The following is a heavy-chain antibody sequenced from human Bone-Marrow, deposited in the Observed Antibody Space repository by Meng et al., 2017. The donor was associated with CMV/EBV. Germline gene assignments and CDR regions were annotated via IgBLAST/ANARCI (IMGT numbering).Heavy chain of an antibody. CDR1: GDSISSGDYY. V-gene: IGHV4-30-4*08. CDR3: ATLNGDFWSGYRHDAFDI. D-gene: IGHD3-3*01. Sequence: LRLSCTVSGDSISSGDYYWSWIRQPPGKGLEWIGYVYDSGSTYHNPSLKSRVTISVDTSKNQFSLKLSSVTAADTAVYYCATLNGDFWSGYRHDAFDIWGQGTMVTVSS. CDR2: VYDSGST. J-gene: IGHJ3*02.